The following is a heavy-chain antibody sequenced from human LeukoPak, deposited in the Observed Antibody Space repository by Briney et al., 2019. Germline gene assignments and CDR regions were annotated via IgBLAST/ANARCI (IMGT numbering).Heavy chain of an antibody. CDR3: TRGGLEAPCDV. CDR1: GLTFSNYD. Sequence: GGSLRLSCSASGLTFSNYDMHWVRQEKGKGLEWVSSIGTGGHAYYAPSVKGRFTISRENAKNSLYLQMNSLGAGDTAIYYCTRGGLEAPCDVWGQGTMVAVSS. D-gene: IGHD5-24*01. J-gene: IGHJ3*01. CDR2: IGTGGHA. V-gene: IGHV3-13*01.